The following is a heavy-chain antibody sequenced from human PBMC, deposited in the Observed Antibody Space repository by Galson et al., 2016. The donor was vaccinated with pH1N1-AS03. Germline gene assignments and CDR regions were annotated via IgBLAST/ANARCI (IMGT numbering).Heavy chain of an antibody. CDR3: ARSVQYSFDY. Sequence: SLRLSCAASEFNFNVYSMNWVRQAPGKGLEWISYMTSDMRTIKYGDSVKGRFTISRDNARNSLFLQMNSLRDEDTAIYYCARSVQYSFDYWGQGILVTVSS. J-gene: IGHJ4*02. V-gene: IGHV3-48*02. D-gene: IGHD5/OR15-5a*01. CDR2: MTSDMRTI. CDR1: EFNFNVYS.